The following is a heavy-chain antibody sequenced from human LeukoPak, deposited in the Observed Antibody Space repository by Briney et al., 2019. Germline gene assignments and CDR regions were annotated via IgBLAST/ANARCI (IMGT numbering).Heavy chain of an antibody. CDR3: ARGEDDYGDYFDY. CDR2: ISYDGSNK. CDR1: GFTFSSYA. V-gene: IGHV3-30-3*01. D-gene: IGHD4-17*01. J-gene: IGHJ4*02. Sequence: QPGRSLRLSCAASGFTFSSYAMHWVRQAPGKGLGWVAVISYDGSNKYYADSVKGRFTISRDNSKNTLYLQMNSLRAEDTAVYYCARGEDDYGDYFDYWGQGTLVTVSS.